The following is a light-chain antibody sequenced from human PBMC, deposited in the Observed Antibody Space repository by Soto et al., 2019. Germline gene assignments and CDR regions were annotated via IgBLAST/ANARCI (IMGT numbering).Light chain of an antibody. J-gene: IGKJ1*01. CDR2: GAS. Sequence: EIVLTQSPGTLSLSPGERATLSCRASQSVDSNYLAWYQQKPGQAPRLLIYGASSRATGIPDRFSGSGSGTDFTLTISRLEPEDFALYDCQQYGSSRTFGQGTKVEIK. CDR3: QQYGSSRT. V-gene: IGKV3-20*01. CDR1: QSVDSNY.